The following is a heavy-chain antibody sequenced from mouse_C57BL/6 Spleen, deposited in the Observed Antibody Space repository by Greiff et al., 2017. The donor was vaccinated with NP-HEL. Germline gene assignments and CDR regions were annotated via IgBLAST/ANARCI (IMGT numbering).Heavy chain of an antibody. CDR3: AREGIYDGYSDWYFDV. D-gene: IGHD2-3*01. Sequence: QVQLQQPGAELVKPGASVKLSCKASGYTFTSYWMQWVKQRPGQGLEWIGEIDPSDSYTNYNQKFKGKATLTVDTSSSTAYMQLSSLTSEDSAVYYCAREGIYDGYSDWYFDVWGTGTTVTVSS. V-gene: IGHV1-50*01. CDR1: GYTFTSYW. CDR2: IDPSDSYT. J-gene: IGHJ1*03.